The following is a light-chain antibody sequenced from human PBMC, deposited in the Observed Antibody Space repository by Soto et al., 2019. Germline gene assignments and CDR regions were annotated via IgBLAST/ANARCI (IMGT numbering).Light chain of an antibody. V-gene: IGKV3-11*01. CDR3: QQRSKWPVT. CDR2: DAS. J-gene: IGKJ4*01. CDR1: QSISEF. Sequence: VVLTQSPATLSLSPGERATLSCRASQSISEFLAWYQQKPGQAPRLLIYDASNRVTGTPARFSGSGSGTDFTLTISSLEAEDFALYYCQQRSKWPVTFGGGTKVEIK.